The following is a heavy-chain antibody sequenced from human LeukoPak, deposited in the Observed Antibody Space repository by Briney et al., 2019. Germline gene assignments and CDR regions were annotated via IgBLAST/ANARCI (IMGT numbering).Heavy chain of an antibody. V-gene: IGHV4-4*07. CDR3: ASRDYYDSSGYEYFQH. J-gene: IGHJ1*01. D-gene: IGHD3-22*01. CDR1: GDSINSYY. Sequence: SETLSLTCTVSGDSINSYYWSWIRQPAGRGLEWIGRVYLTRGTDYNPSLRSRVIMSLDTSKNQVSLQVTSVTAADTAVYYCASRDYYDSSGYEYFQHWGQGTLVTVSS. CDR2: VYLTRGT.